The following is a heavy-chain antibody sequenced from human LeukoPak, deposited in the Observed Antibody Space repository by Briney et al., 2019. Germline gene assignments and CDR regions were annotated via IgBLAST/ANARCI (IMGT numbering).Heavy chain of an antibody. D-gene: IGHD3-16*01. CDR2: IKEDGSEK. CDR1: GFTFSNYW. CDR3: ARQGDDY. Sequence: GGSLRLSCVASGFTFSNYWMSWVRQAPGKGLECVANIKEDGSEKYYVDSVKGRFTISRDNAKNSLYLQMNSLRAEDTAVYYCARQGDDYWGQGTLVTVSS. J-gene: IGHJ4*02. V-gene: IGHV3-7*01.